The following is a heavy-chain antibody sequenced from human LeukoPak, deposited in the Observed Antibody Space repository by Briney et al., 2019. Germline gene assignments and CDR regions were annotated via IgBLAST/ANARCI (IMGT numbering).Heavy chain of an antibody. V-gene: IGHV3-23*01. CDR2: ISGGGGST. CDR1: GFTFSSYA. Sequence: PGGSLRLSCAASGFTFSSYAMSWVRQAPGKGLEWVSAISGGGGSTYYADSVKGRFTISRDNSKNMLYLQMSSLRAEDTAVYYCAKRGSSSLDYWGQGTLVTVSS. CDR3: AKRGSSSLDY. J-gene: IGHJ4*02. D-gene: IGHD6-6*01.